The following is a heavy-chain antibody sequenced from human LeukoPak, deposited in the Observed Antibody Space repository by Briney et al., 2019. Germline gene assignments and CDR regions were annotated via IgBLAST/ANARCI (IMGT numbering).Heavy chain of an antibody. CDR2: ISASGGNT. D-gene: IGHD2/OR15-2a*01. CDR3: ANQDSTEYSYYFDF. CDR1: GFTFYNYA. Sequence: GGSLRLSCAASGFTFYNYAMSWVRQAPAKGLEWVSGISASGGNTYYADSVKGRLTISRDNSKNTLYLQMNSLRAEDTAVYYCANQDSTEYSYYFDFWGQGTLVTVSS. J-gene: IGHJ4*02. V-gene: IGHV3-23*01.